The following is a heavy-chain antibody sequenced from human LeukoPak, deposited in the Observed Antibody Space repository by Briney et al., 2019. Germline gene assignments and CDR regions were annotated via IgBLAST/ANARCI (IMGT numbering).Heavy chain of an antibody. CDR1: GFTFNSYA. D-gene: IGHD2-15*01. CDR2: ISDSGGNT. Sequence: EGPLRLSCAASGFTFNSYAMSWVRQAPWERLQWVSGISDSGGNTYYADSVRGRFTISRGNSKNTLYLQMNSLRAEDTAVYYCARVVKGWGYCSGGSCYSGGTGPYFDYWGQGTLVTVSS. V-gene: IGHV3-23*01. CDR3: ARVVKGWGYCSGGSCYSGGTGPYFDY. J-gene: IGHJ4*02.